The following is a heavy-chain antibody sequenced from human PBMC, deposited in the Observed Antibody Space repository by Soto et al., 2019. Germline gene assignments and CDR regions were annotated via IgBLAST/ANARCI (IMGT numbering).Heavy chain of an antibody. CDR2: IYHSGTT. CDR1: GGSISSGGYY. J-gene: IGHJ4*02. Sequence: TLSLTCTVSGGSISSGGYYWSWILQHPGKGLEWIGYIYHSGTTYYNPSLKSRVAISVDTSKNQFSLKLSSVTAADTAVYYCARSTDSSGWRFDYWGQGTQVTVSS. V-gene: IGHV4-31*03. D-gene: IGHD6-19*01. CDR3: ARSTDSSGWRFDY.